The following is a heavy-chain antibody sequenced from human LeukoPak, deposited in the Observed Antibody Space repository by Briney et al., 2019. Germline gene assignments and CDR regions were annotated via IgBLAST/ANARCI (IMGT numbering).Heavy chain of an antibody. CDR2: IYSGGST. V-gene: IGHV3-53*01. CDR3: AKDPGPDAFDI. CDR1: GFTVSSNY. J-gene: IGHJ3*02. Sequence: GGSLRLSCAASGFTVSSNYMSWVRQAPGKGLEWVSVIYSGGSTYYADSVKGRFTISRDNSKNTLYLQMNSLRAEDTAVYYCAKDPGPDAFDIWGQGTMVTVSS.